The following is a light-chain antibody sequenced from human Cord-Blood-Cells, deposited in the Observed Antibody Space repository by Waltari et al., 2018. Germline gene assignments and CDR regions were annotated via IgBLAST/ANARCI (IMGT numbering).Light chain of an antibody. Sequence: QSALTQPPSVSGSPGQSVTISCTGTSSDVGSYNRVSWYQQPPGTAPKLMIYGVSNRPSGGPDPFSGSKSGNTASLTISGLQAEDEADYYCSSYTSSSTFVFGTGTKVTVL. CDR2: GVS. V-gene: IGLV2-18*02. CDR1: SSDVGSYNR. CDR3: SSYTSSSTFV. J-gene: IGLJ1*01.